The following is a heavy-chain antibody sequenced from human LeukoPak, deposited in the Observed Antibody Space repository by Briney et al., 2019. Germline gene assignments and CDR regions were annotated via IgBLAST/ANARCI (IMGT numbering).Heavy chain of an antibody. V-gene: IGHV3-23*01. Sequence: GRSLRLSCAASGFTFSSYAMNWVRQAPGKGLEWVSAISGSGGSTYYADSVKGRFTISRDNSKNTLYLEMNSLRAEDTAVYYCAKDYSSGWYGSSSYYFDYWGQGTLVTVSS. CDR1: GFTFSSYA. D-gene: IGHD6-19*01. CDR3: AKDYSSGWYGSSSYYFDY. CDR2: ISGSGGST. J-gene: IGHJ4*02.